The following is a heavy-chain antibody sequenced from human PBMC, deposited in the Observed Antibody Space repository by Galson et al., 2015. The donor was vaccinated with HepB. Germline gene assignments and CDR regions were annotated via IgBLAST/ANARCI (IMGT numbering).Heavy chain of an antibody. J-gene: IGHJ4*02. D-gene: IGHD6-19*01. CDR1: GLSLTTSGMR. V-gene: IGHV2-70*04. Sequence: PALVKPTQTLTLTCTLSGLSLTTSGMRVTWIRQPPGRALEWLARIDWDDDKFYRTSLKTRLTISKDTSKNQVVLTMTNMDPVDTATYYCAYSIGFSGCFDYWGQGKLVTVSS. CDR3: AYSIGFSGCFDY. CDR2: IDWDDDK.